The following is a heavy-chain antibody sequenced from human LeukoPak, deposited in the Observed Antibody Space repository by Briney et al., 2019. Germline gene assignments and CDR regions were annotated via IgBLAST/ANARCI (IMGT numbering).Heavy chain of an antibody. J-gene: IGHJ4*02. V-gene: IGHV4-34*01. CDR3: ARGPSGSYLGGYDY. D-gene: IGHD1-26*01. CDR1: GGSFSGYY. CDR2: INHSGST. Sequence: SETLSLTCAVYGGSFSGYYWSWIRQPPGKGLEWIGEINHSGSTSYNPSLKSRVTISVDTSKNQFSLKLSSVTAADTAVYYCARGPSGSYLGGYDYWGQGTLVTVSS.